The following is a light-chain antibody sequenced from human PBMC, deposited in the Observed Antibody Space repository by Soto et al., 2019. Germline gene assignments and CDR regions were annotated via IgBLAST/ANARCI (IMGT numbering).Light chain of an antibody. V-gene: IGLV2-11*01. CDR3: CSYAGSSRFV. J-gene: IGLJ1*01. CDR1: SNDFGLYNY. Sequence: QSALTQPHSVSGSPGQSVTIACTGTSNDFGLYNYVSWYQQHPGKAPKLIVYVVSKLPSGVPDRFSVSKADNTASLTIAVLQAEDDAYYYCCSYAGSSRFVFGTGTKLTVL. CDR2: VVS.